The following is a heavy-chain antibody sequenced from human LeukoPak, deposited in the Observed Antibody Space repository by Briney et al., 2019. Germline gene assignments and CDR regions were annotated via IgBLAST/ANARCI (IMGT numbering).Heavy chain of an antibody. CDR1: GYSLTGYH. CDR2: INPNSGDT. CDR3: ARASVVRSYFDY. J-gene: IGHJ4*02. D-gene: IGHD3-22*01. Sequence: ASVKVSCKASGYSLTGYHMHWVRQAPGQGLEWMGRINPNSGDTNYAQKFQGRVTMTRDTSISTAYMELSRLRSDDTAVYYCARASVVRSYFDYWGQGTLVTVSS. V-gene: IGHV1-2*06.